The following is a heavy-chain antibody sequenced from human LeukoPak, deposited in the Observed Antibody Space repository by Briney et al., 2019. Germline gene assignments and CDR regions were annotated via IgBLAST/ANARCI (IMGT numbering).Heavy chain of an antibody. J-gene: IGHJ6*02. D-gene: IGHD1-26*01. CDR3: AVSGRGGFYYYGMDV. CDR2: ISYDGSNK. Sequence: PGRSLRLSCAASRFTFSSYGMHWVRQAPGKGLEWVAVISYDGSNKYYADSVKGRFTISRDNSKNSLYLQMNSLRAEDTAVYYCAVSGRGGFYYYGMDVWGQGTTVTVSS. CDR1: RFTFSSYG. V-gene: IGHV3-30*03.